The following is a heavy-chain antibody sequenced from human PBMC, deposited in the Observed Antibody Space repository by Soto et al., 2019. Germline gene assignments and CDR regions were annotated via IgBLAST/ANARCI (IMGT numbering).Heavy chain of an antibody. CDR2: ISTNGDST. J-gene: IGHJ4*02. Sequence: GGSLRLSCSASGFTFSSYAMHWVRQAPGKGLEYVSAISTNGDSTYYTDSAKGRFTISRDNAKNSLYLQMDSLRAEDTAGNYCARRRRLGSRTIFDSWGQGTLVTVSS. D-gene: IGHD5-12*01. V-gene: IGHV3-64*04. CDR3: ARRRRLGSRTIFDS. CDR1: GFTFSSYA.